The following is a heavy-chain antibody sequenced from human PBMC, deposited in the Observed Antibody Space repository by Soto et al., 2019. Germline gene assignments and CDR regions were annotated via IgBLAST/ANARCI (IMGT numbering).Heavy chain of an antibody. J-gene: IGHJ4*01. CDR1: GFTFSDYY. Sequence: QVQLVESGGGLVKPGGSLRLSCASSGFTFSDYYKSWIRQAPGKGLEWVAYISAGGSDIYYGDSVKGRFTVSRDNTKKSLYLQMSNLRADDTAIYYCASLPQGYYDRSGRLVDYWGHGTLVTVSS. V-gene: IGHV3-11*01. D-gene: IGHD3-22*01. CDR3: ASLPQGYYDRSGRLVDY. CDR2: ISAGGSDI.